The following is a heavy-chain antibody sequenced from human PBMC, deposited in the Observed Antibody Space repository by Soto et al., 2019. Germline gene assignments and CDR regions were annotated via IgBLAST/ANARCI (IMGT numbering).Heavy chain of an antibody. CDR3: AKTPCSGGSCYTFDY. CDR2: ISGSGGST. CDR1: GFTFSSYA. Sequence: SLRLSCAASGFTFSSYAMSWVRQAPGKGLEWVSAISGSGGSTYYADSVKGRFTISRDNSKNTLYLQMNSLRAEDTAVYYCAKTPCSGGSCYTFDYWGQGTLVTVSS. V-gene: IGHV3-23*01. J-gene: IGHJ4*02. D-gene: IGHD2-15*01.